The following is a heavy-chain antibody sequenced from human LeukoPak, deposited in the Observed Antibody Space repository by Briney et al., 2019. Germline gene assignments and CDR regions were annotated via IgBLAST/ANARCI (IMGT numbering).Heavy chain of an antibody. J-gene: IGHJ5*02. CDR2: ISAYNGNT. Sequence: ASVKVSCKVSGYTFTSYGISWARQAPGQGLEWMGWISAYNGNTNYAQKLQGRVTMTTDTSTSTAYMELRSLRSDDTAVYYCARDRARIAAAGKKFDPWGQGTLVTVSS. V-gene: IGHV1-18*04. CDR1: GYTFTSYG. D-gene: IGHD6-13*01. CDR3: ARDRARIAAAGKKFDP.